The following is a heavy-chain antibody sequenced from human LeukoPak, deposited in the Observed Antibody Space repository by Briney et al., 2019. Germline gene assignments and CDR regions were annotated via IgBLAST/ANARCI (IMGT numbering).Heavy chain of an antibody. CDR1: GFTFSNYA. V-gene: IGHV3-23*01. D-gene: IGHD3-3*01. J-gene: IGHJ4*02. CDR3: AKEGYDFWSTYSRTHFDY. CDR2: ISGSDTST. Sequence: GASLRLSCAASGFTFSNYAMNWVRQAPGKGLEGVSGISGSDTSTYYTDSVRGRFTISRDTSKNTLYLQMNSLRAEDTAVYYCAKEGYDFWSTYSRTHFDYWGQGTLVTVSS.